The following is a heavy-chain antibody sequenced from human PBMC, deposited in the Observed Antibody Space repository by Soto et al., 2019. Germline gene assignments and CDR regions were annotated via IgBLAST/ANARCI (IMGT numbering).Heavy chain of an antibody. J-gene: IGHJ6*02. CDR1: GFTFSSYA. CDR2: ISGSGGST. Sequence: VGSLRLSCAASGFTFSSYAMSWVRQAPGKGLEWVSAISGSGGSTYYADSVKGRFTISRDNSKNTLYLQMNSLRAEDTAVYYCAKIPLLGYYYGSGSYFRDYYYGMDVWGQGTTVTVSS. V-gene: IGHV3-23*01. D-gene: IGHD3-10*01. CDR3: AKIPLLGYYYGSGSYFRDYYYGMDV.